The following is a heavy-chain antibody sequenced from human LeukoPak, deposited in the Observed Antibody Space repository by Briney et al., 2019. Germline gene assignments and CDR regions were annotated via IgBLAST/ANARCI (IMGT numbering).Heavy chain of an antibody. D-gene: IGHD1-26*01. V-gene: IGHV3-53*01. J-gene: IGHJ3*01. CDR3: ARGGDIVGATRSAFDL. CDR2: IASGGTT. CDR1: GFTVSSNY. Sequence: GGSLRLSCAASGFTVSSNYMSWVRQAPGKGLEWVSVIASGGTTYYADSVKGRFTISRDNSKNPLYLQMNDLRAEDTAVFYCARGGDIVGATRSAFDLWGQGTMVTVSS.